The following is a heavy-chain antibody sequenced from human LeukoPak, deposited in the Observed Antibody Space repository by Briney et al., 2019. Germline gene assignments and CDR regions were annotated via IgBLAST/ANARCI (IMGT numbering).Heavy chain of an antibody. D-gene: IGHD3-22*01. V-gene: IGHV3-21*01. CDR1: GLGFSSFS. J-gene: IGHJ4*02. CDR2: ITPTTSYI. Sequence: GGSLRLSCAASGLGFSSFSFNWIRQAPGKGLEWVSSITPTTSYIYYADSVRGRFTISRENAKNSLYLQMNSLRAEDTAVYYCARLRRTSNSSGYYYYYDYWGQGTLVTVSS. CDR3: ARLRRTSNSSGYYYYYDY.